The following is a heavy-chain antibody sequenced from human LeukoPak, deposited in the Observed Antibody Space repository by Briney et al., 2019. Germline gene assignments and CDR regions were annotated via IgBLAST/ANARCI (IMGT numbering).Heavy chain of an antibody. J-gene: IGHJ4*02. CDR2: ISGTSRSTYI. D-gene: IGHD4-17*01. Sequence: GGSLRLSCAASGFTFSTYNMHWVRQAPGKGLEWVSSISGTSRSTYIYYADSVKGRFTISRDNAENSLYLQMNSLRAEDTAVYYCVRPSINDYGDFGYWGQGTLVTVSS. CDR3: VRPSINDYGDFGY. CDR1: GFTFSTYN. V-gene: IGHV3-21*01.